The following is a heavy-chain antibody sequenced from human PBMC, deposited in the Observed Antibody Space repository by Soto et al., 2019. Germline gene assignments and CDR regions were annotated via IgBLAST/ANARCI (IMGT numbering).Heavy chain of an antibody. V-gene: IGHV3-23*01. CDR1: GFTFSSYA. CDR2: ISGSGGST. D-gene: IGHD4-17*01. Sequence: GGSLRLSCAASGFTFSSYAMSWVRQAPGKGLEWVAAISGSGGSTYYADSVKGRFTISRDNSKNTLYLQMNSLRAEDTAVYYCVGSVVCKGYGDHNDLNDVWSRGTTDIVS. J-gene: IGHJ6*02. CDR3: VGSVVCKGYGDHNDLNDV.